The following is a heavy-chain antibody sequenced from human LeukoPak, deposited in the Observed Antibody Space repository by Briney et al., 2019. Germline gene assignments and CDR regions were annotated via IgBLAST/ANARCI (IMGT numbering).Heavy chain of an antibody. Sequence: GGSLRLSCAASGFTFSSYWMSWVRKAPGKGLEWVANIKKDGSEKYYVDSVKGRFTISRDNAKNSLYLQMNSVRAEYTAVYYCARDLYRIVVGPHYFDYWGQGTLVTVSS. D-gene: IGHD3-22*01. V-gene: IGHV3-7*01. J-gene: IGHJ4*02. CDR3: ARDLYRIVVGPHYFDY. CDR1: GFTFSSYW. CDR2: IKKDGSEK.